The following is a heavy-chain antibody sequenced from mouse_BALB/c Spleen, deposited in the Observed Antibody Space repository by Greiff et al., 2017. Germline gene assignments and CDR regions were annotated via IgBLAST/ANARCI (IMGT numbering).Heavy chain of an antibody. CDR3: ARAPAYYYGSSSYSMDY. CDR2: ISDGGSYT. CDR1: GFTFSDYY. D-gene: IGHD1-1*01. Sequence: EVKLVESGGGLVKPGGSLKLSCAASGFTFSDYYMYWVRQTPEKRLEWVATISDGGSYTYYPDSVKGRFTISRDNAKNHLYLQMSSLKSEDTAMYYCARAPAYYYGSSSYSMDYWGQGTSVTVSS. V-gene: IGHV5-4*02. J-gene: IGHJ4*01.